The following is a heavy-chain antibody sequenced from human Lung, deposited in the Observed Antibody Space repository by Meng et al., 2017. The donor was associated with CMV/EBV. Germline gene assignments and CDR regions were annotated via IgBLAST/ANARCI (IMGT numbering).Heavy chain of an antibody. CDR1: GGSLSGFY. D-gene: IGHD3-22*01. CDR3: ARGMGHTDRPKLLKSPRPKDYYYGLAV. V-gene: IGHV4-34*01. Sequence: GSLRLXXAVYGGSLSGFYWTWVRQAPGKGLEWIGAVSHSGSTNHNPSLASRVTMSVDTSKKQFSLQLKSLTAADTAIYYCARGMGHTDRPKLLKSPRPKDYYYGLAVWGQGTXVTVAS. CDR2: VSHSGST. J-gene: IGHJ6*02.